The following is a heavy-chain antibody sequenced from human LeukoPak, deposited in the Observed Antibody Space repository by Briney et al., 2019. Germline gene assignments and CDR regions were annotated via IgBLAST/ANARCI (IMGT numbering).Heavy chain of an antibody. V-gene: IGHV3-20*04. CDR2: INWNGGST. Sequence: GSLRLSCAASGFTFDDYGMSWVRQAPGKGLEWVSGINWNGGSTGYADSVKGRFTISRDNAKNSLYLQMNSLRAEDTALYYCAKDMSAPYYYDSSGYSDAFDIWGQGTMVTVSS. D-gene: IGHD3-22*01. CDR1: GFTFDDYG. CDR3: AKDMSAPYYYDSSGYSDAFDI. J-gene: IGHJ3*02.